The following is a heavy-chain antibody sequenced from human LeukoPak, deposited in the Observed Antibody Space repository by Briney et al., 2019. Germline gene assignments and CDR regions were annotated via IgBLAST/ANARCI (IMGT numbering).Heavy chain of an antibody. J-gene: IGHJ4*02. CDR2: IYHSGRN. D-gene: IGHD1-26*01. CDR3: ARGLRPGAIVETVDY. CDR1: GYSLSRGYY. Sequence: SETLSLTCTLSGYSLSRGYYWGWTRQPPGKGLEWIGSIYHSGRNYYNTSLKSRVTISVDTSKNQFSLKLSSVTAADTAVYYCARGLRPGAIVETVDYWGQGTLVTVSS. V-gene: IGHV4-38-2*02.